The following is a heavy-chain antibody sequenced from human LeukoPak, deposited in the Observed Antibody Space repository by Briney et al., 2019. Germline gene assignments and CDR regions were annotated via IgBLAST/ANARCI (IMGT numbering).Heavy chain of an antibody. J-gene: IGHJ4*02. CDR2: IKQDGSEK. CDR1: GFTFSRYA. V-gene: IGHV3-7*01. Sequence: GGSLRLSCTGSGFTFSRYAMVWVRQAPGKGLEWVANIKQDGSEKYYVDSVKGRFTISRDNAKNSLYLQMNSLRAEDTAVYYCARVRYCSSTSCYTGGYFDYWGQGTLVTVSS. CDR3: ARVRYCSSTSCYTGGYFDY. D-gene: IGHD2-2*02.